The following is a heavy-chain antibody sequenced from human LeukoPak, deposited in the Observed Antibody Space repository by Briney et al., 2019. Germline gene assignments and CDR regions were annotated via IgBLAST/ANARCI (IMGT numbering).Heavy chain of an antibody. D-gene: IGHD5-12*01. CDR1: GFTVSSTY. V-gene: IGHV3-53*01. CDR3: ARDFSRGYSGYDLGGY. Sequence: GGSLRLSCAASGFTVSSTYMTWVRQAPGKGREWVSIIYSGGSTSYADSVKGRFTISRDNSKNTLYLQMNSLRAEDTAVYYCARDFSRGYSGYDLGGYWGQGTLVTVSS. CDR2: IYSGGST. J-gene: IGHJ4*02.